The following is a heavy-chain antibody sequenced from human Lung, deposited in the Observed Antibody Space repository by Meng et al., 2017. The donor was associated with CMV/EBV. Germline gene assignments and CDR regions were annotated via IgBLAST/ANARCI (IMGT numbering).Heavy chain of an antibody. Sequence: QVQLQESGPGLVKPSETPSLTCAVSGDSITNHNWWAWVRQPPGKGLEWIGEIPHRGSSAYNPSLKSRVSMSIDKSKNQFSLKLTSVTAADTAVYHCLRRSGGSVWGQGTLVTVSS. V-gene: IGHV4-4*02. D-gene: IGHD3-10*01. CDR3: LRRSGGSV. CDR1: GDSITNHNW. J-gene: IGHJ1*01. CDR2: IPHRGSS.